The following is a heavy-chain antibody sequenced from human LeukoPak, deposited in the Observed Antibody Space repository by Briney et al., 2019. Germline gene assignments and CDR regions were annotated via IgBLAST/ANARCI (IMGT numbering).Heavy chain of an antibody. Sequence: GGSLRLSCAASGFTFSSSAMTWVRQAPGKGLEWVSTITAGGGSTYYADSVKGRFTISRDNSKNTLDLQMNTLRAEDTAVYYCARGEHSYGLFWFDPWGQGTLVTVSS. CDR2: ITAGGGST. J-gene: IGHJ5*02. D-gene: IGHD5-18*01. V-gene: IGHV3-23*01. CDR1: GFTFSSSA. CDR3: ARGEHSYGLFWFDP.